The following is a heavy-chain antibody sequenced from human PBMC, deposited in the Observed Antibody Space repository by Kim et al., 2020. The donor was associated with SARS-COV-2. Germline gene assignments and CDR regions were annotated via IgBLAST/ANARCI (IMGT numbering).Heavy chain of an antibody. CDR3: AKEWLMTTLTIGGDYFGN. D-gene: IGHD4-17*01. CDR2: VSGGGGIT. CDR1: GFTFSDYA. Sequence: GGSLRLSCVASGFTFSDYAMNWVRQAPGKGLEWVAVVSGGGGITYYADSVKGRFTISRDNTKNTMYLQMNSLRAEDTALYYCAKEWLMTTLTIGGDYFGNWGQETLVTVSS. V-gene: IGHV3-23*01. J-gene: IGHJ4*02.